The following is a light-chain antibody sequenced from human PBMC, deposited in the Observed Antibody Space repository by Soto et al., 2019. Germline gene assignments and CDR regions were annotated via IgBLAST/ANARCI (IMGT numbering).Light chain of an antibody. Sequence: ESVLTQTPATLSLSLGERATLSCRASQSVSSYLAWYQQKPGQAPRLLIYDASNRATGIPARFSGSGSGTDFTLTISSLEPEDFAVYYCQQRSSWPLITFGQGTRLEVK. CDR1: QSVSSY. J-gene: IGKJ5*01. CDR3: QQRSSWPLIT. CDR2: DAS. V-gene: IGKV3-11*01.